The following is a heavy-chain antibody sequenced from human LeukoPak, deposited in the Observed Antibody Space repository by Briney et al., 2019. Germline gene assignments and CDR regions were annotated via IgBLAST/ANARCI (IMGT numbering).Heavy chain of an antibody. J-gene: IGHJ4*02. CDR1: GYSISSSNW. CDR2: IYYSGST. CDR3: ARRSGVWYFDY. Sequence: SETLSLTCAVSGYSISSSNWWGWIRQPPGKGLEWIGYIYYSGSTYYNPSLKSRVTMSVDTSKNQFSLKLSSVTAGDTAVYYCARRSGVWYFDYWGQGTLVTASS. V-gene: IGHV4-28*01. D-gene: IGHD3-10*01.